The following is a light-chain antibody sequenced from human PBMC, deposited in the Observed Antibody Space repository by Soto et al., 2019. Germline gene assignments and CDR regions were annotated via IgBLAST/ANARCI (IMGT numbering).Light chain of an antibody. Sequence: EIVMTQSPATLSVSPGERATLSCRASQSVGSNLAWYQQKPGQAPRLLICRASTRATGIPARFNGSGSGTEFTRTITSLQSEDFEVYCCQQCHNWPLTCGEGPKVDIK. CDR2: RAS. CDR1: QSVGSN. CDR3: QQCHNWPLT. J-gene: IGKJ1*01. V-gene: IGKV3-15*01.